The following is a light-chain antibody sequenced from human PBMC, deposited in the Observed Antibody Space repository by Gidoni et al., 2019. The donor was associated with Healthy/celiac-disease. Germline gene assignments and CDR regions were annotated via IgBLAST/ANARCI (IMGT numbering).Light chain of an antibody. J-gene: IGKJ4*01. CDR1: QSISSY. Sequence: DIQMTQSPSSLSASVGDGVAITCRASQSISSYLNWYQQKPGKAPKLLIYAASSLQSGVPSRFSRSGSGTDFTLTISSLQPEDFATYYCQQSYSTPPVTFGGGTKVEFK. CDR2: AAS. V-gene: IGKV1-39*01. CDR3: QQSYSTPPVT.